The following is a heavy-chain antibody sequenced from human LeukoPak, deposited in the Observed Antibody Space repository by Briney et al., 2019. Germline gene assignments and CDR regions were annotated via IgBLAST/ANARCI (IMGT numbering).Heavy chain of an antibody. D-gene: IGHD1-14*01. CDR1: GFTFSSYG. V-gene: IGHV3-30*18. J-gene: IGHJ4*02. Sequence: GGSLRLSCAASGFTFSSYGMHWVRQAPGKGLEWVAVISYDGSNKCYADSVKGRFTISRDNSKNTLYLQMNSLRAEDTAVYYCAKDWNQLAAATLDYWGQGTLVTVSS. CDR3: AKDWNQLAAATLDY. CDR2: ISYDGSNK.